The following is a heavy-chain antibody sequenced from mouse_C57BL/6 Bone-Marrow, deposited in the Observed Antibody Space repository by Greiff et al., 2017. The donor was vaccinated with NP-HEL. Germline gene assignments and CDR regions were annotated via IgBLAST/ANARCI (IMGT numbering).Heavy chain of an antibody. CDR1: GYSFTGYF. CDR2: INPYNGDT. V-gene: IGHV1-20*01. D-gene: IGHD1-1*01. J-gene: IGHJ1*03. CDR3: ARNHYGSRVDWYFDV. Sequence: VQLQQSGPELVKPGDSVKISCKASGYSFTGYFMNWVMQSHGKSLEWIGRINPYNGDTFYNQKFKGKATLTVDKSSSTAHMELRSLTSEDSAVYYCARNHYGSRVDWYFDVWGTGTTVTVSS.